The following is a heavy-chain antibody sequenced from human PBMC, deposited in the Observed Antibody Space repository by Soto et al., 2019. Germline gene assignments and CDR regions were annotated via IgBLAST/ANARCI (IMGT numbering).Heavy chain of an antibody. D-gene: IGHD6-13*01. CDR1: GFTFSSYA. CDR3: AKQQRNYYYYGMDV. J-gene: IGHJ6*02. V-gene: IGHV3-23*01. CDR2: ISGSGGST. Sequence: PGGSLRLSCAASGFTFSSYAMSWVRQAPGKGLEWVSAISGSGGSTYYADSVKGRFTISRDNSKNTLYLQMNSLRAEDTAVYYCAKQQRNYYYYGMDVWGQGTTVTVSS.